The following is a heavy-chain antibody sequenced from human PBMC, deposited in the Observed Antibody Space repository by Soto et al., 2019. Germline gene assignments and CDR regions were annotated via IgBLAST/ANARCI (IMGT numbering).Heavy chain of an antibody. Sequence: GASVKVSCKASGYTFTGYYMHWVRQAPGQGLEWMGWINPNSGGTNYAQKFQGWVTMTRDTSISTAYMELSRLRSDDTAAYYCARGLRGAAAGTGSDYWGQGTLVTVSS. J-gene: IGHJ4*02. CDR3: ARGLRGAAAGTGSDY. D-gene: IGHD6-13*01. CDR1: GYTFTGYY. CDR2: INPNSGGT. V-gene: IGHV1-2*04.